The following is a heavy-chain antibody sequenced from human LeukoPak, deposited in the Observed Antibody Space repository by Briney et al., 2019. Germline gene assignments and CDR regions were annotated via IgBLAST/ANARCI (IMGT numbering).Heavy chain of an antibody. CDR3: ARDFTANYYDSSGYYAFDI. Sequence: SETLSLTCTVSGGSISSYYWSWIRQPPGKGREGIGYIYYSGSTNYTPSLKSRVTISVDTSKNQFSLKLSSVTAADTAVYYCARDFTANYYDSSGYYAFDIWGQGTMVTVSS. V-gene: IGHV4-59*01. CDR2: IYYSGST. CDR1: GGSISSYY. J-gene: IGHJ3*02. D-gene: IGHD3-22*01.